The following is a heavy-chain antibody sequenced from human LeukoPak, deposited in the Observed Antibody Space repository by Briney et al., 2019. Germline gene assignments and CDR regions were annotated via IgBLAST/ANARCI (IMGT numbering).Heavy chain of an antibody. D-gene: IGHD6-6*01. CDR2: IIPIFGTA. J-gene: IGHJ6*03. CDR3: ARAVYSSSSSPYYYYYMDV. CDR1: GGTFSSYA. Sequence: SVKVSCKASGGTFSSYAISWVRQAPGQGLEWMGGIIPIFGTANYAQKFQGRVTITTDESTSTAYMELSSLRSEDTAVYYCARAVYSSSSSPYYYYYMDVWCKGTTVTVSS. V-gene: IGHV1-69*05.